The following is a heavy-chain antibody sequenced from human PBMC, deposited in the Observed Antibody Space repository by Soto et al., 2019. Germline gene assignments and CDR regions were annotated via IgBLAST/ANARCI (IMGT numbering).Heavy chain of an antibody. CDR2: SRGSGGST. V-gene: IGHV3-23*01. D-gene: IGHD2-2*02. Sequence: GVSLRLPCAASRCSFSSYASNRVRQTTGKRLEWLSDSRGSGGSTYYADSVKGRFTISRDNSKNTLYLQMNSLRAKDTAVYYCAKEGRYCSSTSGYRSRGYYYYGMDGWGQGTTGTVSS. J-gene: IGHJ6*02. CDR3: AKEGRYCSSTSGYRSRGYYYYGMDG. CDR1: RCSFSSYA.